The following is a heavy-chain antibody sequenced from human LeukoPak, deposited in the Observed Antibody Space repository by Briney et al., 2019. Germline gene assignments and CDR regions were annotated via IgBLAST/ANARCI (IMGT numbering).Heavy chain of an antibody. Sequence: SGTLSLTCAVSGGSISSSNWWSWVRQPPGKGLEWIGEIYHSGSTNYNPSLKSRVTISVDKSKNQFSLKLSSVTAADTAVYYCARVASGDYDLSPRPYYYYGMDVWGQGTTVTVSS. V-gene: IGHV4-4*02. CDR1: GGSISSSNW. J-gene: IGHJ6*02. CDR2: IYHSGST. D-gene: IGHD4-17*01. CDR3: ARVASGDYDLSPRPYYYYGMDV.